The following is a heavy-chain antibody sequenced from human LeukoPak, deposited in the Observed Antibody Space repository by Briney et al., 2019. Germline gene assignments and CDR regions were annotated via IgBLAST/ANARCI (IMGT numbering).Heavy chain of an antibody. J-gene: IGHJ5*02. D-gene: IGHD3-3*01. CDR3: ASESPTIFGFDP. CDR2: INHSGIT. V-gene: IGHV4-30-2*01. Sequence: PSETLSLTCAVSGSSISSGGYSWSWIRQPPGKGLEWIGYINHSGITYYNPSLKSRVTISVDRSKNQFSLKLSSVTAADTAVYYCASESPTIFGFDPWGQGTLVTVSS. CDR1: GSSISSGGYS.